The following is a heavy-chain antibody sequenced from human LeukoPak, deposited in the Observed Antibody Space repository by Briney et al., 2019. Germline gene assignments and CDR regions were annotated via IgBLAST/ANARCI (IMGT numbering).Heavy chain of an antibody. CDR1: GFTFSSYA. CDR2: ISYDGSNK. D-gene: IGHD2-15*01. Sequence: PGGSLRLSCAASGFTFSSYAMHWVRQAPGKGLEWVAVISYDGSNKYYADSVKGRFTISRDNSKNTLYLQMNSLRAEDTAVYYCARSQVAATTNPNYYFDYWGQGTLVTVSS. J-gene: IGHJ4*02. CDR3: ARSQVAATTNPNYYFDY. V-gene: IGHV3-30-3*01.